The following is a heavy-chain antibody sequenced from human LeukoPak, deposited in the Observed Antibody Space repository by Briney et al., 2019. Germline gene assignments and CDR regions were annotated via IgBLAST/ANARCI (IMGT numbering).Heavy chain of an antibody. D-gene: IGHD1-26*01. CDR1: GGSISSSSYY. CDR2: IYYSGST. V-gene: IGHV4-39*07. Sequence: SETLSLTCTVSGGSISSSSYYWGWIRQPPGKGLEWIGSIYYSGSTYYNPSLKSRVTISVDTSKNQFSLKLSSVTAADTAVYYCARETEGGSYRYYYYYYGMDVWGQGTTVTVSS. J-gene: IGHJ6*02. CDR3: ARETEGGSYRYYYYYYGMDV.